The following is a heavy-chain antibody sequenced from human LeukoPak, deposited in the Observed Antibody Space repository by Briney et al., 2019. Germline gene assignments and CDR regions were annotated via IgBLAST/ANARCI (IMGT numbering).Heavy chain of an antibody. CDR2: IKHDGSEK. CDR3: ARAFLDV. D-gene: IGHD2/OR15-2a*01. V-gene: IGHV3-7*01. CDR1: GFTFSDYW. Sequence: PGGSLRLSCEGSGFTFSDYWMSWVRQAPGKGLEWVANIKHDGSEKYYVDSVKGRFTISRDNAKNSLYLQMNSLRAEDTAVYYCARAFLDVWGKGTTVTVSS. J-gene: IGHJ6*04.